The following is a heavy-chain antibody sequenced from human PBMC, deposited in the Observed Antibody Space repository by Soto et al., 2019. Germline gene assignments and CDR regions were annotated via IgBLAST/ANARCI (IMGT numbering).Heavy chain of an antibody. CDR1: GFTFSGYG. Sequence: PXGSLRRPCAASGFTFSGYGVNWVRQAPGKGLEWVSYISSGSKTIYYAESVKGRFTVSRDNARNSQYLQINSLRDEDTAVYYCARADILGVSSFDHWGQGTLVTFSS. V-gene: IGHV3-48*02. CDR3: ARADILGVSSFDH. J-gene: IGHJ4*02. CDR2: ISSGSKTI. D-gene: IGHD3-3*02.